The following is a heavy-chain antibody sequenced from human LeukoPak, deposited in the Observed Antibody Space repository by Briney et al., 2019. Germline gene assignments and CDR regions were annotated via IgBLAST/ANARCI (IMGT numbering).Heavy chain of an antibody. CDR2: IYSGGST. CDR3: ARVITGVEDFIDY. Sequence: GGSLRLSCAASGFTVSSNYMSWVRQAPGKGLEWVSVIYSGGSTYYADSVKGRFTISRDNSKNTLYLQMNSLRAEDTAVYYCARVITGVEDFIDYWGQGTLVTVSS. CDR1: GFTVSSNY. D-gene: IGHD1-14*01. J-gene: IGHJ4*02. V-gene: IGHV3-53*01.